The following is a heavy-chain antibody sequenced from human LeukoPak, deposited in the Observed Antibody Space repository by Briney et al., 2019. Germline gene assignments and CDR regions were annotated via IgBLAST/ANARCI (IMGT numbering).Heavy chain of an antibody. J-gene: IGHJ4*02. D-gene: IGHD2-2*02. Sequence: PSETLSLTCTVSGGSISSYYWSWVRQPPGKGLEWIGYIFYTGSTTNYNPSLKSRVTISVDTSKNQFSLILSSVTAADTAVYYCARTSAIGVPDFDYWGQGTLVTVSS. V-gene: IGHV4-59*01. CDR2: IFYTGSTT. CDR1: GGSISSYY. CDR3: ARTSAIGVPDFDY.